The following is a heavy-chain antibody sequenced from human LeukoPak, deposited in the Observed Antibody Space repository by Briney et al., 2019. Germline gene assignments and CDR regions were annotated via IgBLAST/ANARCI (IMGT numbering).Heavy chain of an antibody. CDR2: IRCNGGST. CDR3: AQGQNYFVF. J-gene: IGHJ4*03. V-gene: IGHV3-23*01. CDR1: GFTFSSYA. Sequence: HPGGSLRLSCAASGFTFSSYAMSWVRQAPGKGLEWGSGIRCNGGSTYYADSVKGRFTISRDNSKNTLYLQMNSLRAEDTAVYYCAQGQNYFVFWARDTVHRL.